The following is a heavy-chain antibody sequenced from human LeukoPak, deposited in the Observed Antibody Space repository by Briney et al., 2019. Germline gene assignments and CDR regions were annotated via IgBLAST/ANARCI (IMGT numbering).Heavy chain of an antibody. CDR1: GFTFSNSG. D-gene: IGHD3-10*01. Sequence: GGSLRLSCAASGFTFSNSGMSWVRQAPGKGLEWVSAISTDAGETHYADSVKGRFTISRDNSKNTVSLQMSSLRAEDTALYYCAKGSGNGYGSGPFDYWGQGTLVTVSS. J-gene: IGHJ4*02. V-gene: IGHV3-23*01. CDR2: ISTDAGET. CDR3: AKGSGNGYGSGPFDY.